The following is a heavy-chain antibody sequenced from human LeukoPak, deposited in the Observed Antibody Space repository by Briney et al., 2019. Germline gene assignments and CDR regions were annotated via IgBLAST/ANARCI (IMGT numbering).Heavy chain of an antibody. CDR2: IYYSGST. Sequence: SETLSLTCTVSGGPISSYYWSWIRQPPGKGLEWIGYIYYSGSTNYNPSLKSRVTISVDTSKNQFPLKLSSVTAADTAVYYCASQVVAATIDYWGQGTLVTVSS. D-gene: IGHD2-15*01. V-gene: IGHV4-59*01. CDR3: ASQVVAATIDY. CDR1: GGPISSYY. J-gene: IGHJ4*02.